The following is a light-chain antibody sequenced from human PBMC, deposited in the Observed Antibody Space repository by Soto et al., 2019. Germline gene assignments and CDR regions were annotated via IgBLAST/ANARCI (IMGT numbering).Light chain of an antibody. Sequence: QSALTQPASVSGSPGQSITISCPGTSRDVGGYNYVSWYQQHPGNAPKLMIYEVNKRPSGVSNRFSGSKSGNTASLTISGLQAEDEAYYFCASYTRSTTTLFGGGTKLTVL. CDR2: EVN. V-gene: IGLV2-14*01. J-gene: IGLJ2*01. CDR3: ASYTRSTTTL. CDR1: SRDVGGYNY.